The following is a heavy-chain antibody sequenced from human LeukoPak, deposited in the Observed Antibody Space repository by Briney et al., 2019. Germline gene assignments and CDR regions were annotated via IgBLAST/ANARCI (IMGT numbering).Heavy chain of an antibody. CDR1: GFTFSDYY. D-gene: IGHD2-2*01. CDR2: ISSSSGYT. Sequence: PGGSLRLSCAASGFTFSDYYMSWIRQAPGKGLEWVSYISSSSGYTNYADSVKGRFTISRDNAKNSLYLQMNSLRAEDTAVYYCARNGFAYRYFDYWGQGTLVTVSS. CDR3: ARNGFAYRYFDY. J-gene: IGHJ4*02. V-gene: IGHV3-11*06.